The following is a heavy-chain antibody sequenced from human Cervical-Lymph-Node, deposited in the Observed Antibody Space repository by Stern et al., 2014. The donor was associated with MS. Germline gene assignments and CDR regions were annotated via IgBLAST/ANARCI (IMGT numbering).Heavy chain of an antibody. CDR2: IHPNGGST. CDR3: SRASEPAHHEAWRLPPSVSQH. V-gene: IGHV1-46*01. D-gene: IGHD6-25*01. CDR1: GYSFTNYY. Sequence: VQLVQSGAEVRRPGASVRLSCKASGYSFTNYYMHWVRQAPGQGLEWMGIIHPNGGSTTYAQKFQDRVTLTSHTSTSTVHMELSSLRSEDTAVYYCSRASEPAHHEAWRLPPSVSQHWGQGTLVLVSP. J-gene: IGHJ1*01.